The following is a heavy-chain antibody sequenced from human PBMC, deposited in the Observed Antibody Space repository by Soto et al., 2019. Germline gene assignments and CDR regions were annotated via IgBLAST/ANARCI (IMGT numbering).Heavy chain of an antibody. V-gene: IGHV3-30*03. CDR3: ARRSLRGLVPAAKYYFDY. CDR1: GFTFSSYG. Sequence: GGSLRLSCAASGFTFSSYGMHWVRQAPGKGLEWVAVISYDGSNKYYADSVKGRFTISRDNSKNTLYLQMNSLRAEDTAVYYCARRSLRGLVPAAKYYFDYWGQGTLVTVSS. D-gene: IGHD2-2*01. CDR2: ISYDGSNK. J-gene: IGHJ4*02.